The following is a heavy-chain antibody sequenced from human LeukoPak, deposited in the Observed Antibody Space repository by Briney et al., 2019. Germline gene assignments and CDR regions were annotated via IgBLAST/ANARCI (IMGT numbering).Heavy chain of an antibody. CDR1: GFTFSSYG. V-gene: IGHV3-33*06. CDR3: ANLYGGLDY. J-gene: IGHJ4*02. CDR2: IWYDGSNK. Sequence: GRSLRLSCAASGFTFSSYGMHWVRQAPGKGLEWVAVIWYDGSNKYYADSVKGRFTISRDNSKNTLYLQMNSLRAEDTAVYYCANLYGGLDYWGQGTLVTVSS. D-gene: IGHD4-23*01.